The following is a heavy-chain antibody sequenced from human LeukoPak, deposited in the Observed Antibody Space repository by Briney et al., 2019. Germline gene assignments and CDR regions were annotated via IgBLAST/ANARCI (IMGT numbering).Heavy chain of an antibody. CDR2: INHSGST. CDR3: ARGRRYYYGSGPFSWFDP. V-gene: IGHV4-34*01. CDR1: GGSSSGYY. Sequence: SETLSLTCAVYGGSSSGYYWSWIRQPPGKGLEWIGEINHSGSTNYNPSLKSRVTISVDTSKNQFSLKLSSVTAADTAVYYCARGRRYYYGSGPFSWFDPWGQGTLVTVSS. D-gene: IGHD3-10*01. J-gene: IGHJ5*02.